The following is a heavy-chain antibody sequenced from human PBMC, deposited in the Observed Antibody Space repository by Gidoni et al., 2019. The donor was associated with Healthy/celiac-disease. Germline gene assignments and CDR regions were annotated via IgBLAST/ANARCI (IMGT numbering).Heavy chain of an antibody. D-gene: IGHD3-3*01. CDR2: ISWNSGSI. Sequence: EVQLVESGGGLVQPGRSLRLSCAASGFTFDDYAMHWVRQAPGKGLEGVSVISWNSGSIGYADSVKGRFTISRDNAKNSLYLQMNSLRAEDTALYYCAKGDGDLEWLPGPYYYYYGMDVWGQGTTVTVSS. J-gene: IGHJ6*02. CDR3: AKGDGDLEWLPGPYYYYYGMDV. V-gene: IGHV3-9*01. CDR1: GFTFDDYA.